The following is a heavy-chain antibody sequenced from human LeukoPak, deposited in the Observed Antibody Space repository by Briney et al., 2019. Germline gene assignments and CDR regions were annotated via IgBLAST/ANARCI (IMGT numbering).Heavy chain of an antibody. CDR3: ASQGPSSSGDY. J-gene: IGHJ4*02. D-gene: IGHD6-13*01. CDR1: GGTFSSYT. V-gene: IGHV1-69*02. Sequence: SXKVSCKASGGTFSSYTISWVRQAPGQGGEWMGRIIPTLRIATYAQKFQGRVTITAHKSTSTAYMELSSLRSEDTAVYYCASQGPSSSGDYWGQGTLVTVSS. CDR2: IIPTLRIA.